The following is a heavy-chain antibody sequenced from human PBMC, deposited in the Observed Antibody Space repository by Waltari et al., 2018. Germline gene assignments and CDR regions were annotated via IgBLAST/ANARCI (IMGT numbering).Heavy chain of an antibody. CDR2: IYYSGST. CDR1: GGSISSSSYY. D-gene: IGHD3-10*01. CDR3: AKWPSVWGSGYDAFDI. J-gene: IGHJ3*02. Sequence: QLQLQESGPGLVKPSETLSLTCTVSGGSISSSSYYWGWIRQPPGKGLEWIGSIYYSGSTYYNPSLKSRVTISVDTSKNQFSLKLSSVTAADTAVYYCAKWPSVWGSGYDAFDIWGQGTMVTVSS. V-gene: IGHV4-39*01.